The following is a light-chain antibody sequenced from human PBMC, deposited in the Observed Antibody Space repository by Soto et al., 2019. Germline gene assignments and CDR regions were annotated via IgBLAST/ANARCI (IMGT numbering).Light chain of an antibody. CDR2: LNSDGSH. CDR3: QTWGTGIHYV. CDR1: SGHSIYA. J-gene: IGLJ1*01. V-gene: IGLV4-69*01. Sequence: QPVLTQSPSASASLGASVKLTCTLSSGHSIYAIAWHQQQPEKGPRYLMKLNSDGSHSKGDGIPDRFSGSSSGAERYLTISSLQSEDEADYYCQTWGTGIHYVFGTGTKLTVL.